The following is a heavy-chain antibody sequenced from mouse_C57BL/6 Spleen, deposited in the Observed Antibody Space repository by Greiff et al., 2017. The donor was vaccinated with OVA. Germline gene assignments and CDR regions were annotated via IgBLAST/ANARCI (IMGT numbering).Heavy chain of an antibody. CDR2: SNPNNGGT. D-gene: IGHD3-1*01. CDR3: ARRWARLGRDYAMDY. V-gene: IGHV1-18*01. CDR1: GYTFTDYN. J-gene: IGHJ4*01. Sequence: DVKLQESGPELVKPGASVKIPCKASGYTFTDYNMDWVKQSHGKSLEWIGDSNPNNGGTIYNQKFKGKATLTVDKSSSTAYMELRSLTSEDTAVYYGARRWARLGRDYAMDYWGQGTSVTVSS.